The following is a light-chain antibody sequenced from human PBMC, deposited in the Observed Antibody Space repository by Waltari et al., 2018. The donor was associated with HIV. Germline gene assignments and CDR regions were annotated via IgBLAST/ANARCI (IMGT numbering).Light chain of an antibody. CDR3: ALWDDSLNGVL. V-gene: IGLV1-44*01. CDR1: SSTIGRTT. J-gene: IGLJ2*01. CDR2: SNN. Sequence: QSELSQPPSASGTPGQRVALPCSGSSSTIGRTTVTWYQQLPGTAPKLLIYSNNQRPSGVPDRFSGSKSGTSASLAITGLQSEDEADYYCALWDDSLNGVLFGGGTKLTVL.